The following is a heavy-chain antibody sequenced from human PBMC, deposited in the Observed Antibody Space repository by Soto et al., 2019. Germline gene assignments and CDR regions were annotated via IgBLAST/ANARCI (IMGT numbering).Heavy chain of an antibody. V-gene: IGHV4-34*01. J-gene: IGHJ5*02. D-gene: IGHD2-2*01. CDR3: ARGRFFIVVVPAAMTWFDP. CDR1: GGSFSGYY. CDR2: INHSGST. Sequence: QVQLQQWGAGLLKPSETLSLTCAVYGGSFSGYYWSWIGQPPGKGLEWSGEINHSGSTNYNPSLKSRVTISVDTSKNQFSLKLSSVTAADTAVYYCARGRFFIVVVPAAMTWFDPWGQGTLVTVSS.